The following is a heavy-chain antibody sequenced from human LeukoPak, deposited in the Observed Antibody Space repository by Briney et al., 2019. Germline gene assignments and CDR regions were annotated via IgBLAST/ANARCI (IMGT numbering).Heavy chain of an antibody. J-gene: IGHJ5*02. Sequence: GGSLRLSCAASGFTFSSYAMSWVRQAPGKGLEWVSAISGSGGSTYYADSVKGRFTISRDNAKNTLYLQMNSLRAEDTAVYYCARGGEVLLWFGELSWFDPWGQGTLVTVSS. CDR1: GFTFSSYA. V-gene: IGHV3-23*01. CDR2: ISGSGGST. CDR3: ARGGEVLLWFGELSWFDP. D-gene: IGHD3-10*01.